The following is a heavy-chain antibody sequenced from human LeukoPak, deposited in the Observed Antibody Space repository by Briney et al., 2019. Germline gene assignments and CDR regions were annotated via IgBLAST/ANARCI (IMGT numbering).Heavy chain of an antibody. CDR2: IHSGGTT. V-gene: IGHV3-53*01. CDR3: ARAVYSGSYHVGESDY. J-gene: IGHJ4*02. CDR1: GFTVSDYY. D-gene: IGHD1-26*01. Sequence: GSLRLSCAASGFTVSDYYMSWVRQAPGKGLEWVSVIHSGGTTNYADSVKGRFTISRDNSKNTLYLQMNSLRAEDTAVYYCARAVYSGSYHVGESDYWGQGTLVTVSS.